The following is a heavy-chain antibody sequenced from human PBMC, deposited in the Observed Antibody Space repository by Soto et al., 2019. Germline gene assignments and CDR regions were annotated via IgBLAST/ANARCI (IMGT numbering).Heavy chain of an antibody. CDR1: GFPFTSYA. V-gene: IGHV3-30-3*01. Sequence: QVQLVESGGGVVQPGRSLTLSCAASGFPFTSYAIHWVRQAPGKGLEWVAVISHDGGIKHYADSVKGRFTISRDNSKNTLYLQMNSLRDEDTAVYYCAREHDAFDVWGQGTTVTVAS. D-gene: IGHD1-1*01. CDR2: ISHDGGIK. J-gene: IGHJ6*02. CDR3: AREHDAFDV.